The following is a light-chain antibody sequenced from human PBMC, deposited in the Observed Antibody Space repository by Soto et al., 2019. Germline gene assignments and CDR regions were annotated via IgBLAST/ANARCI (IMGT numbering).Light chain of an antibody. Sequence: QSALTQPPSASGSPGQSVPISCTGTSSDVGGYNYVSWYQQHPGKVPKLMIYEVNTRPSGVPDRFSGSKSGNTASLTVSGLQAEDEADYYCSSYSGSSNHVFGNGTKVTVL. V-gene: IGLV2-8*01. CDR3: SSYSGSSNHV. CDR1: SSDVGGYNY. J-gene: IGLJ1*01. CDR2: EVN.